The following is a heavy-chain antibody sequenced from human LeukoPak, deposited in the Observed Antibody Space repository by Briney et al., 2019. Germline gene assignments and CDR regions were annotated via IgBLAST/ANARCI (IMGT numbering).Heavy chain of an antibody. V-gene: IGHV4-39*01. Sequence: SETLSLTCTVSGGSISSSSSDYYWGWVRQPPGKGLEWIGSISYSWSTYYNPPLKSRVTIFADTSNNQFSLKLTSVTAADTAVYYCATVGFCSGTSCYEAYFDYWGQGTLVTVSS. CDR1: GGSISSSSSDYY. J-gene: IGHJ4*02. D-gene: IGHD2-2*01. CDR3: ATVGFCSGTSCYEAYFDY. CDR2: ISYSWST.